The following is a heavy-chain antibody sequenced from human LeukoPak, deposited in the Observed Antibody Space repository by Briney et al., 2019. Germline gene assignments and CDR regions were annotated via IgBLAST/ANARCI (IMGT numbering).Heavy chain of an antibody. CDR2: IHYSGST. CDR1: GGSINSNFYF. J-gene: IGHJ5*02. Sequence: PSETLSLTCTVSGGSINSNFYFWGWVRRPPGKGLEWIGSIHYSGSTYYNPSLKGRVTISVDTSKNQFSLKLRSVTAADTALYYCASRASTVYHNTGHNYSAPWAQETLVPVPS. V-gene: IGHV4-39*01. CDR3: ASRASTVYHNTGHNYSAP. D-gene: IGHD3-9*01.